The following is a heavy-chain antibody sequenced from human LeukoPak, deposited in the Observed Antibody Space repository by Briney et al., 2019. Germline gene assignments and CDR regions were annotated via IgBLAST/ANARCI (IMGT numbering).Heavy chain of an antibody. CDR2: IGGSGTRT. CDR1: RFTISSYA. V-gene: IGHV3-23*01. D-gene: IGHD2-2*03. J-gene: IGHJ4*02. CDR3: AKDSHWILFDD. Sequence: GGSLRLSCAASRFTISSYAMSWVRQAPGKGLEWVSGIGGSGTRTYYADSVKGRFTISRDNSKNTLYPQMNSLRDEDTAVYYCAKDSHWILFDDWGQGTLVTVSS.